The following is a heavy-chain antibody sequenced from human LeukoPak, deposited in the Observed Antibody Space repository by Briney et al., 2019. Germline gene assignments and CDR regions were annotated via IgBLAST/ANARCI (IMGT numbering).Heavy chain of an antibody. CDR3: ARPGYSNYYYYYMDV. Sequence: PSETLSLTCTVSGGSISSYYWSWIRQPPGKGLEWIGYIYYSGSTNYNPSLKSRVTISVDTSKNQFSLKLSSVTAADTAVYYCARPGYSNYYYYYMDVWGKGTTVTVSS. J-gene: IGHJ6*03. CDR1: GGSISSYY. CDR2: IYYSGST. V-gene: IGHV4-59*01. D-gene: IGHD4-11*01.